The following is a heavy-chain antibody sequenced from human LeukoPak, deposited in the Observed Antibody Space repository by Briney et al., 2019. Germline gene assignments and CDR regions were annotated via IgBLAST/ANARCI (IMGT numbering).Heavy chain of an antibody. D-gene: IGHD6-13*01. CDR3: AREMYSSSWYLDY. J-gene: IGHJ4*02. V-gene: IGHV4-39*02. CDR2: MYYSGNT. Sequence: PSETLPLTCTVSGGSISSSNYYWGWIRQPPGKGREWIGSMYYSGNTDYNPSLRSRVTISVDTSKNQFSLKVSSVTAADTAVYYCAREMYSSSWYLDYWGQGTLVTVSS. CDR1: GGSISSSNYY.